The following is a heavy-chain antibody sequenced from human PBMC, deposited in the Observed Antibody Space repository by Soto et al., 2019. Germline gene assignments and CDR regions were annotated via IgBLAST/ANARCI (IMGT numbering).Heavy chain of an antibody. CDR1: GYTFTRHW. D-gene: IGHD2-8*01. J-gene: IGHJ5*02. CDR3: ARDNSGTTNGYSWWWFEP. V-gene: IGHV1-46*01. Sequence: ASVKVSCKASGYTFTRHWMHWVRQAPGQGLEWMGIINPSDDTTSYAQKFQGRVTMTRDTSTSTVYMELSSLRSEDTAIYYCARDNSGTTNGYSWWWFEPWGQGTVVTVSS. CDR2: INPSDDTT.